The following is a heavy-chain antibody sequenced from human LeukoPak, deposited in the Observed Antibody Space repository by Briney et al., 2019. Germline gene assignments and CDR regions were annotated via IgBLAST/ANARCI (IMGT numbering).Heavy chain of an antibody. CDR3: TTGLTYYYDSSGYYYFDY. CDR2: IKSKTDGETT. Sequence: GGSLRLSCAASGFTFSNAWMSWVRQAPGKGLEWVGRIKSKTDGETTDYAARVKGRFTISRDDSKNTLYLQMNSLKTEDTAVYYCTTGLTYYYDSSGYYYFDYWGQGTLVTVSS. CDR1: GFTFSNAW. V-gene: IGHV3-15*01. J-gene: IGHJ4*02. D-gene: IGHD3-22*01.